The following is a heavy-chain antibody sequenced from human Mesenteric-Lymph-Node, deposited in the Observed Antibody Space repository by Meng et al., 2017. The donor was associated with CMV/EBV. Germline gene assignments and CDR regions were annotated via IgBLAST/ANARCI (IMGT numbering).Heavy chain of an antibody. CDR2: ISGSTYST. V-gene: IGHV3-23*01. J-gene: IGHJ4*02. Sequence: GESLKISCAASGFTFSSYDMTWVRQAPGKGLEWVSGISGSTYSTYYADSVKGRFTVSRDNPKNTLYLQMNSLRAEDTAVYYCARGQTGSSADYWGQGTLVTVSS. CDR3: ARGQTGSSADY. D-gene: IGHD1-26*01. CDR1: GFTFSSYD.